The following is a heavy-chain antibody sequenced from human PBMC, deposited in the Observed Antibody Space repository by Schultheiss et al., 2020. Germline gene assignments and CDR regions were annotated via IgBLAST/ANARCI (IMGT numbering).Heavy chain of an antibody. CDR3: AKDRRGSSWSLTAFDP. CDR1: GFTFSSYE. Sequence: GGSLRLSCAASGFTFSSYEMNWVRQAPRRGLEWVSYISSSGSTIYYADSVKGRFTISRDNSKNTLYLQMNSLRAEDTAVYYCAKDRRGSSWSLTAFDPWGQGTLVTVSS. J-gene: IGHJ5*02. V-gene: IGHV3-48*03. D-gene: IGHD6-13*01. CDR2: ISSSGSTI.